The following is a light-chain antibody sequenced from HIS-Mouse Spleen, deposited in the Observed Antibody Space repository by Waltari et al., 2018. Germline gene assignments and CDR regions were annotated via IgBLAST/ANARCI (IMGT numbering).Light chain of an antibody. CDR3: QQLNSYPPT. CDR1: QGISSY. V-gene: IGKV1-9*01. J-gene: IGKJ1*01. Sequence: DIQLTQSPSFLSASVGDRVTITCRASQGISSYLAWYQQKPVKAPKLLIYAASTLQSGGPSRFSGSGSGTEFTLTISSLQPEDFATYYCQQLNSYPPTFGQGTKVEIK. CDR2: AAS.